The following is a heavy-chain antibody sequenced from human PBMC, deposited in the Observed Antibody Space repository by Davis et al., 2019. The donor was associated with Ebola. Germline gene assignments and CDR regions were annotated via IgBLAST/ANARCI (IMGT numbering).Heavy chain of an antibody. Sequence: SVKVSCKASGGTFSSYAISWVRQAPGQGLEWMGGIIPIFGTANYAQKFQGRVTITADKSTRTAYMELSSLRSEDTAVYYCAKSRIAAAVLQHFDYWGQGTLVTVSS. J-gene: IGHJ4*02. CDR1: GGTFSSYA. CDR3: AKSRIAAAVLQHFDY. V-gene: IGHV1-69*06. D-gene: IGHD6-13*01. CDR2: IIPIFGTA.